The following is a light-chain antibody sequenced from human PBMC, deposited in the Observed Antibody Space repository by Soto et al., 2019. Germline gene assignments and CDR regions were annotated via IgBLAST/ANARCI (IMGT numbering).Light chain of an antibody. Sequence: QSVVTQPPSASGTPGQRITISCSGSSSNIGSHSVNWYQQLPGTAPKLLIYRSSQRPSEVPDRFSGSKSGTSASLAISGLQSGDEADYYCALWDDSLNGPVFGGGTKVTVL. CDR3: ALWDDSLNGPV. J-gene: IGLJ3*02. CDR2: RSS. V-gene: IGLV1-44*01. CDR1: SSNIGSHS.